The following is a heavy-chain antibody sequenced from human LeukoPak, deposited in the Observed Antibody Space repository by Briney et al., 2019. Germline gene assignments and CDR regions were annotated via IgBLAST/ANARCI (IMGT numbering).Heavy chain of an antibody. CDR1: GGSISSYY. CDR3: ARHFDSSGWPFDY. CDR2: IYYSGST. Sequence: SEALSLTCTVSGGSISSYYWSWIRQPPGKGLEWIGYIYYSGSTNYNLSLKSRVTISADTSKNQFSLKLDSVTAADTAVYYCARHFDSSGWPFDYWGQGTLVTVSS. J-gene: IGHJ4*02. D-gene: IGHD6-19*01. V-gene: IGHV4-59*08.